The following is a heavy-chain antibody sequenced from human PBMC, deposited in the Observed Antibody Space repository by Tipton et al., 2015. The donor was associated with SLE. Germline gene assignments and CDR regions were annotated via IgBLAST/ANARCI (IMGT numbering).Heavy chain of an antibody. V-gene: IGHV4-59*08. CDR2: IRNGVPG. CDR3: ALQYDNSGYYWF. J-gene: IGHJ4*02. CDR1: GGSISSFS. D-gene: IGHD3-22*01. Sequence: TLSLTCTVSGGSISSFSWTWIRQPPGKGLEWMGYIRNGVPGNYNRSLKSRLTISGDTSKNQFSLKMTSVTAADTAVYYCALQYDNSGYYWFWGQGTLVTVSP.